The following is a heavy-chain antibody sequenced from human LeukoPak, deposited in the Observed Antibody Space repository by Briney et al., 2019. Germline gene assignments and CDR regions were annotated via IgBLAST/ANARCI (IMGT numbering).Heavy chain of an antibody. CDR2: IWYDGNTK. Sequence: PGRSLRLSCAASGFTFSSYGMHWVRLVPGKGLEWVAVIWYDGNTKYYADSVKGRFTISRDNSKNTLYLQMNSLRAEDTAVYYCANGGYYYDSSGYPDYWGQGTLVTVSS. J-gene: IGHJ4*02. V-gene: IGHV3-33*06. CDR3: ANGGYYYDSSGYPDY. CDR1: GFTFSSYG. D-gene: IGHD3-22*01.